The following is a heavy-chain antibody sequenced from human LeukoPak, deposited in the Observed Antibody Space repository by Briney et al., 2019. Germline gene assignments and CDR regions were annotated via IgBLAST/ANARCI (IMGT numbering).Heavy chain of an antibody. J-gene: IGHJ3*01. CDR3: ARDPNGDYIGAFDF. D-gene: IGHD4-17*01. CDR2: IRGSGAYT. Sequence: GSLRLSCTNSGFTFSKYALIWVRQAPGKGLEWVSAIRGSGAYTIYADAVKGRVTVSRDNSKNTLFLQMDNLRAEDTAVYYCARDPNGDYIGAFDFCGQGTRVTVSS. V-gene: IGHV3-23*01. CDR1: GFTFSKYA.